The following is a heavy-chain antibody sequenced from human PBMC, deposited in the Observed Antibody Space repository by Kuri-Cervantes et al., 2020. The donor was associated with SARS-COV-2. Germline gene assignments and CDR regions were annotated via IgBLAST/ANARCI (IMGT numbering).Heavy chain of an antibody. CDR1: AFTFSSYN. D-gene: IGHD4-17*01. CDR2: ISSTSSTI. Sequence: GGSLRLSCVVSAFTFSSYNMNWVRQAPGKGLAWVSYISSSSSTTYWFSYISSTSSTIYYADSVKGRFTISRDNAKNSLYLQMNSLRAEDTALYYCASLTTVTQGGYYYYYMDVWGKGTTVTVSS. CDR3: ASLTTVTQGGYYYYYMDV. V-gene: IGHV3-48*04. J-gene: IGHJ6*03.